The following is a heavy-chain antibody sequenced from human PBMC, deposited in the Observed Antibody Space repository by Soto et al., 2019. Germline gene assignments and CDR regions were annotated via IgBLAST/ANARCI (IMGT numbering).Heavy chain of an antibody. CDR3: VRSNHFDY. CDR1: DGSIKRYY. Sequence: SETLSLTCTVSDGSIKRYYWSWIRQPPGKGLEWIGFIYYSGSTNYNPSLKSRVTISVDTSKNQFSLKLSSVTAADTAVYYCVRSNHFDYWGQGTLVTVSS. J-gene: IGHJ4*02. V-gene: IGHV4-59*01. CDR2: IYYSGST.